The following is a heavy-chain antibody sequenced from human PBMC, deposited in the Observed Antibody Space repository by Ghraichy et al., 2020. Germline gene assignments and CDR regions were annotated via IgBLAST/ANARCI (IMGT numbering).Heavy chain of an antibody. D-gene: IGHD3-3*01. CDR2: INTNTGNP. J-gene: IGHJ5*02. Sequence: ASVKVSCKASGYTFTSYAMNWVRQAPGQGLEWMGWINTNTGNPTYAQGFTGRFVFSLDTSVSTAYLQISSLKAEDTAVYYCARDKRFLEWLSPGNWFDPWGQGTLVTVSS. V-gene: IGHV7-4-1*02. CDR3: ARDKRFLEWLSPGNWFDP. CDR1: GYTFTSYA.